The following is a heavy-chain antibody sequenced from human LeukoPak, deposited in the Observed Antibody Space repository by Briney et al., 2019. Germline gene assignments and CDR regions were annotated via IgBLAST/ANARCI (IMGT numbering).Heavy chain of an antibody. D-gene: IGHD1-26*01. CDR3: ARDIVGATNYGHDY. CDR1: GFTFSSYS. V-gene: IGHV3-21*01. J-gene: IGHJ4*02. Sequence: GGSLRLSCAASGFTFSSYSMNCVRQAPGKGLEWVESISSSSSYIYYADSVKGRFTISRDNAKNSLYLQMNSLRAEDTAVYYCARDIVGATNYGHDYWGQGTLVTVSS. CDR2: ISSSSSYI.